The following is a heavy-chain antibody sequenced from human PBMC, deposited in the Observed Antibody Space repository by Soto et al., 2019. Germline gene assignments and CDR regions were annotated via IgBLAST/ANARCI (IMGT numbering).Heavy chain of an antibody. J-gene: IGHJ6*02. CDR1: GGSISSYY. D-gene: IGHD2-15*01. V-gene: IGHV4-59*01. Sequence: SETLSLTCTGSGGSISSYYWSWIRQPPGKGLEWIGYIYYSGSTNYNPSLKSRVTISVDTSKNQFSLKLSSVTAADTAVYYCARVENCSGGSCSYDYYGMDVWGQGTTVTVS. CDR2: IYYSGST. CDR3: ARVENCSGGSCSYDYYGMDV.